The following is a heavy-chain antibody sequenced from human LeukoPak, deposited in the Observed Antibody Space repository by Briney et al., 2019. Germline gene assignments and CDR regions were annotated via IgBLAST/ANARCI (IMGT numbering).Heavy chain of an antibody. CDR1: GYTFTNYA. CDR2: INTNTGNP. CDR3: ARDDTPAPGRDNYSWVDY. Sequence: ASVKVSCKASGYTFTNYAMNWVRQAPGQGLEWMGWINTNTGNPTYAQGFTGRFVFSLDTSVNTAYLQISSLKAEDTAVYYCARDDTPAPGRDNYSWVDYWGQGTLVTVSS. D-gene: IGHD5-24*01. J-gene: IGHJ4*02. V-gene: IGHV7-4-1*02.